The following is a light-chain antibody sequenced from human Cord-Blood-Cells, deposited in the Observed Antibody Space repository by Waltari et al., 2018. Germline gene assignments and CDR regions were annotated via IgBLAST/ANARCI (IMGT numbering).Light chain of an antibody. J-gene: IGLJ3*02. CDR2: EGS. Sequence: QSALTQLASVSGSPGQSLTISCTGPSSDVGSYNLVSWYQQHPGKAPKRMIYEGSKRPSGVSNRFSGSKSGNTASLTISGLQAEDEADYYCCSYAGSSTWVFGGGTKLTVL. CDR3: CSYAGSSTWV. V-gene: IGLV2-23*01. CDR1: SSDVGSYNL.